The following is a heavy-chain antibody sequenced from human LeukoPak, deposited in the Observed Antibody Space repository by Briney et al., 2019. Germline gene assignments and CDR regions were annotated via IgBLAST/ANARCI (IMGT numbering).Heavy chain of an antibody. CDR1: GFTFSTYA. V-gene: IGHV3-23*01. CDR2: ISGRGVST. D-gene: IGHD2-15*01. CDR3: AKNLLGSEAYSWYFDL. J-gene: IGHJ2*01. Sequence: GGSLRLSCAASGFTFSTYAMSWVRQAPGKGLEWVSAISGRGVSTSYADSVRGRFTISRDNSKNTLYLQMNSLRAEDTAVYYCAKNLLGSEAYSWYFDLWGRGTLVTVSS.